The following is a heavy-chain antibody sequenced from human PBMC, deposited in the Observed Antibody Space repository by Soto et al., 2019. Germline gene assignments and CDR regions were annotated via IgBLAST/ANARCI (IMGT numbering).Heavy chain of an antibody. CDR1: GGTFSSYA. Sequence: QVQLVQSGAEVKKPGSSVKVSCKASGGTFSSYAISWVRQAPGQGLEWMGGIIPIFGTANYAQKFQSRVTITADESTSTAYMELSSLRSEDTAVYYCGRSWYYYYGMDVWGQGTTVTVSS. CDR3: GRSWYYYYGMDV. D-gene: IGHD6-13*01. V-gene: IGHV1-69*01. J-gene: IGHJ6*02. CDR2: IIPIFGTA.